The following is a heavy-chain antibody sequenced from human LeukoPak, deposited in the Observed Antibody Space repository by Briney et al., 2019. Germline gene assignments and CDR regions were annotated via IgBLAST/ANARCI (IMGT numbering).Heavy chain of an antibody. CDR1: GGSISRYY. J-gene: IGHJ3*02. CDR2: IYYSGST. D-gene: IGHD5-18*01. CDR3: ARPGVGSGRYGAFDI. V-gene: IGHV4-59*08. Sequence: SEILSLTCTVSGGSISRYYWSWIRQPPGKGLEWIGYIYYSGSTNHNPSLESRVTMSVDTSKNQFSLKLRSVTAADTAAYYCARPGVGSGRYGAFDIWGQGTMVTVSS.